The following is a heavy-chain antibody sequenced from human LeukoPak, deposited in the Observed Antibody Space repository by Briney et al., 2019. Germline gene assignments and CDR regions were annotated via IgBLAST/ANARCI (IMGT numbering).Heavy chain of an antibody. D-gene: IGHD2-2*01. Sequence: SETLSLTCTVSGGSISSGDYYWSWIRQPPGKGREWIGYIYYSGSTYYNPSLKSRVTISVDTSKNQFSLKLSSVTAADTAVYYCLGYCSSTSCYDSRDYFDYWGQGTLVTVSS. J-gene: IGHJ4*02. CDR1: GGSISSGDYY. CDR2: IYYSGST. V-gene: IGHV4-30-4*08. CDR3: LGYCSSTSCYDSRDYFDY.